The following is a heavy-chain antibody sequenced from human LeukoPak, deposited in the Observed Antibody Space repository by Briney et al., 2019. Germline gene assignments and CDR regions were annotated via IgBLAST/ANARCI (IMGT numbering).Heavy chain of an antibody. CDR2: INHSGST. D-gene: IGHD4-23*01. J-gene: IGHJ4*02. CDR3: ARSRWSRLDY. Sequence: SETLSLTCAVYGGSFSGYYWSWIRQPPGKGLEWIGEINHSGSTNYNPSLKSRVTISVDTSKNQFSLKLSSVTAADTAVYYCARSRWSRLDYWGQGTLVTVSS. V-gene: IGHV4-34*01. CDR1: GGSFSGYY.